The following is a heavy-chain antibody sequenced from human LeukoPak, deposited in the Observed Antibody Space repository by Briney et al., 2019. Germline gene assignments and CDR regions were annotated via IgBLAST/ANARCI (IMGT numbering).Heavy chain of an antibody. Sequence: GGSLRLSCAASGFTSSSYWMSWVRQAPGKGLEWVANIKQDGSEKYYVDSVKGRFTISRDNAKNSLYLQMDSLRAEDAAVFYCARRHGSGYYDTSGYPIDLWGQGTLVTVSS. CDR1: GFTSSSYW. CDR3: ARRHGSGYYDTSGYPIDL. J-gene: IGHJ5*02. D-gene: IGHD3-22*01. V-gene: IGHV3-7*01. CDR2: IKQDGSEK.